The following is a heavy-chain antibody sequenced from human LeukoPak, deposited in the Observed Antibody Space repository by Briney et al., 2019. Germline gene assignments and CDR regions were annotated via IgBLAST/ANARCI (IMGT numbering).Heavy chain of an antibody. V-gene: IGHV5-51*01. J-gene: IGHJ4*02. CDR3: ARRFYDILTGYYFDY. CDR1: GYSFTSYW. Sequence: GESLKISCKGSGYSFTSYWIGWVRQMPGKGLGWMGIIYPGDSDTRYSPFFRGQVTISADKSISTAYLQWSSLKASDTAMYYCARRFYDILTGYYFDYWGQGTLVTVSS. D-gene: IGHD3-9*01. CDR2: IYPGDSDT.